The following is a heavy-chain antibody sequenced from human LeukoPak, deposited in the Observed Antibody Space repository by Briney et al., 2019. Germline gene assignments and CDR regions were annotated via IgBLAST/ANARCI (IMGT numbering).Heavy chain of an antibody. CDR1: GFTFSSYS. J-gene: IGHJ4*02. D-gene: IGHD3/OR15-3a*01. V-gene: IGHV3-21*01. CDR2: IRSSRSNI. Sequence: GGSLRLSCAASGFTFSSYSMNWVRQAPGKGLEWVSSIRSSRSNIYYADSVKGRFTISRDNTKNSLYLQMNSLRAEDTAVYYCARELDYAGPNGVDYWRQGTLVTVSS. CDR3: ARELDYAGPNGVDY.